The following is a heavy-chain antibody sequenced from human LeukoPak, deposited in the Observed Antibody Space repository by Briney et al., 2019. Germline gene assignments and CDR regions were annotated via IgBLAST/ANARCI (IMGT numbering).Heavy chain of an antibody. CDR3: ARHDYSTEIAVAGRGYFDY. J-gene: IGHJ4*02. CDR2: IYHSGST. D-gene: IGHD6-19*01. V-gene: IGHV4-4*02. Sequence: SETLSLTCAVSGGSISSSNWWSWVRQPPGKGLEWIGEIYHSGSTNYNPSLKSRVTISVDKSKNQFSLKLSSVTAADTAVYYCARHDYSTEIAVAGRGYFDYWGQGTLVTVSS. CDR1: GGSISSSNW.